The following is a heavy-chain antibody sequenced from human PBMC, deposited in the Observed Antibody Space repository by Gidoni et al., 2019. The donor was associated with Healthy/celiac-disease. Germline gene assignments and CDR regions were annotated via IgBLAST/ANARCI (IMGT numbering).Heavy chain of an antibody. D-gene: IGHD6-6*01. CDR2: IKQDGSEK. Sequence: EVQLVESGGGLVQPGGSLRLSCAASGFTFSSYWMSWVRQAPGKGLEWVANIKQDGSEKYYVDSVKGRFTISRDNAKNSLYLQMNSLRAEDTAVYYCARDGDGRIAARRYNWFDPWGQGTLVTVSS. CDR1: GFTFSSYW. V-gene: IGHV3-7*03. J-gene: IGHJ5*02. CDR3: ARDGDGRIAARRYNWFDP.